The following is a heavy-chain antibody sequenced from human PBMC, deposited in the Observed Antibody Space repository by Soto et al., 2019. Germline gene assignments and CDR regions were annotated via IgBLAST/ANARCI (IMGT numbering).Heavy chain of an antibody. CDR2: ISSNGGST. J-gene: IGHJ4*02. V-gene: IGHV3-64D*08. CDR3: VKDQSDGEVVPAATYFDY. CDR1: GFTFSSYA. D-gene: IGHD2-2*01. Sequence: GGSLRLSCSASGFTFSSYAMHWVRQAPGKGLEYVSAISSNGGSTYYADSVKGRFTISRDNSKNTLYLQMSSLRAEDTAVYYCVKDQSDGEVVPAATYFDYWGQGTLVTVSS.